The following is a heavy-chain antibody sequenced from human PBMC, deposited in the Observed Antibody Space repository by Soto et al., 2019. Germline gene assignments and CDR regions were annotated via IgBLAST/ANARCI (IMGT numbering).Heavy chain of an antibody. Sequence: PSETLSLTCTVSGGSISSSSYYWGWIRQPPGKGLEWIGSIYYSGSTYYNPSLKSRVTISVDTSKNQFSLKLSSVTAADTAVYYCARWLLYYFDYWGQGTRVNVS. V-gene: IGHV4-39*01. CDR2: IYYSGST. J-gene: IGHJ4*02. D-gene: IGHD5-12*01. CDR3: ARWLLYYFDY. CDR1: GGSISSSSYY.